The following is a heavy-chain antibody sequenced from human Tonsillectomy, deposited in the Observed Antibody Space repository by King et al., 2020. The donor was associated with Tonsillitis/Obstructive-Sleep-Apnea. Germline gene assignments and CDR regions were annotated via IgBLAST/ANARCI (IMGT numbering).Heavy chain of an antibody. V-gene: IGHV4-31*01. CDR1: GGSISSGGYY. Sequence: QLQESGPGLVKPSQTLSLTCTVSGGSISSGGYYWSWIRQHPGKGLEWIGYIYYSGSTYYNPSLKSLVTISVDTSKNQLSLKLSSVTAADTAVYYCARGFTPYYDFWSGPNYYYYMDVWGKGTTVTVSS. CDR2: IYYSGST. D-gene: IGHD3-3*01. CDR3: ARGFTPYYDFWSGPNYYYYMDV. J-gene: IGHJ6*03.